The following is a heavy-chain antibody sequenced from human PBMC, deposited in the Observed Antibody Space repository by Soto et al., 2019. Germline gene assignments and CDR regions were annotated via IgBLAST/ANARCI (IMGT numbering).Heavy chain of an antibody. J-gene: IGHJ6*02. D-gene: IGHD1-1*01. CDR2: INPNSGGT. CDR1: GYTFTGYY. Sequence: GASVKVSCKASGYTFTGYYMHWVRQAPGQGLEWMGWINPNSGGTNYAQKFQGWVTMTRDTSISTAYMELSRLRSDDTAVYYCARNSELSANWNDIGNYYGMDVWGQGTTVTVSS. CDR3: ARNSELSANWNDIGNYYGMDV. V-gene: IGHV1-2*04.